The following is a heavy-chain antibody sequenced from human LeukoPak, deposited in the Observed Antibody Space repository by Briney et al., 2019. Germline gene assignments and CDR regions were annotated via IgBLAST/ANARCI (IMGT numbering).Heavy chain of an antibody. CDR3: ARRYDILTGYYHRHAMTYFDY. CDR1: GGSISSYY. J-gene: IGHJ4*02. Sequence: PSETLSLTCTVSGGSISSYYWSWIRQPPGKGLEWIGEINHSGSTNYNPSLKSRVTISVDTSKNQFSLKLSSVTAADTAVYYCARRYDILTGYYHRHAMTYFDYWGQGTLVTVSS. V-gene: IGHV4-34*01. CDR2: INHSGST. D-gene: IGHD3-9*01.